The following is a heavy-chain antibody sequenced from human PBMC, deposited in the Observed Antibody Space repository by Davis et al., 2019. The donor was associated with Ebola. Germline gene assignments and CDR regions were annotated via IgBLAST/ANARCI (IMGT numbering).Heavy chain of an antibody. V-gene: IGHV1-18*04. J-gene: IGHJ6*02. CDR3: ASLVTLYYYYGMDV. D-gene: IGHD4-11*01. Sequence: ASVTVSCKASGYTFTSYGISWVRQAPGQGLEWMGWISAYSGNTNYAQKLQGRVTMTTDTSTSTAYMELSSLRSEDTAVYYCASLVTLYYYYGMDVWGQGTTVTVSS. CDR1: GYTFTSYG. CDR2: ISAYSGNT.